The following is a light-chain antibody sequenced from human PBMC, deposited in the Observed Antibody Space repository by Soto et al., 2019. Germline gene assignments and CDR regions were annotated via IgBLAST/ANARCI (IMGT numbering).Light chain of an antibody. CDR1: SSDVGGYKY. J-gene: IGLJ1*01. Sequence: QSALTQPPSASGSPGQSVTISCTGTSSDVGGYKYVSWYQQYPGKAPKLMIYAVSERPSGVPDRFSGSKSGNTAFLTVSGLQAEDEADYYCSSYAGSNNYVFGTGTKVTVL. CDR2: AVS. CDR3: SSYAGSNNYV. V-gene: IGLV2-8*01.